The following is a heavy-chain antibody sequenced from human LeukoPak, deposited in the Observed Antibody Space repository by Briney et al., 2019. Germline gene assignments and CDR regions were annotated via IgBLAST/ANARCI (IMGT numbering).Heavy chain of an antibody. D-gene: IGHD6-19*01. V-gene: IGHV4-61*02. CDR3: ARGRPGPGYSSGWSHPPTGYYYYYGMDV. Sequence: SQTLSLTCTVSGGSISSGSYYWSWIRQPAGKGLEWIGRIYTSGSTNYNPSLKSRVTISVDTSKNQFSLKLSSVTVADTAVYYCARGRPGPGYSSGWSHPPTGYYYYYGMDVWGQGTTVTVSS. CDR2: IYTSGST. CDR1: GGSISSGSYY. J-gene: IGHJ6*02.